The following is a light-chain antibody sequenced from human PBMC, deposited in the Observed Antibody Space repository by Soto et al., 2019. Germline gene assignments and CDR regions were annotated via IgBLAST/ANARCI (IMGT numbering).Light chain of an antibody. V-gene: IGLV2-14*01. J-gene: IGLJ1*01. CDR2: DVT. CDR1: SSDVGAYDS. CDR3: SSYTTSRTLV. Sequence: QSALTQPASVSLPPGQSITISCTGTSSDVGAYDSVAWYQHNPGKAPKLMIYDVTNRPSGVSSRFSGSKSGNTASLSISGLRAEDEADYYCSSYTTSRTLVLATGTKVTVL.